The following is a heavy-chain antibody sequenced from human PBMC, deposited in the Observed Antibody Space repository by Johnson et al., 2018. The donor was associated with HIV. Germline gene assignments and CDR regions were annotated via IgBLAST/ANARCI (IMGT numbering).Heavy chain of an antibody. CDR2: IKQDGSEK. D-gene: IGHD3-16*02. CDR3: ATELSLLRDAFDI. Sequence: MQLVESGGGLVQPGGSLRLSCAASGFTVSSNYMSWVRQAPGKGLEWVANIKQDGSEKYYVDSVKGRFTISRDNAKNSLYLQMDSLRAEDTAVYYCATELSLLRDAFDIWGQGTMVTVAS. CDR1: GFTVSSNY. V-gene: IGHV3-7*01. J-gene: IGHJ3*02.